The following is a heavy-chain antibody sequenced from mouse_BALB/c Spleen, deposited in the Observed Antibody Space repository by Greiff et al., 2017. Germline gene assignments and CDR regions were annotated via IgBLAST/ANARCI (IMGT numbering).Heavy chain of an antibody. CDR2: IYWDDDK. D-gene: IGHD2-4*01. Sequence: QVTLKVCGPGILQPSQTLSLTCSFSGFSLSTSGMGVSWIRQPSGKGLEWLAHIYWDDDKRYNPSLKSRLTISKDTSRNQVFLKITSVDTADTATYYCARMSRLNYAMDDWGQGTSVTVSA. J-gene: IGHJ4*01. V-gene: IGHV8-12*01. CDR1: GFSLSTSGMG. CDR3: ARMSRLNYAMDD.